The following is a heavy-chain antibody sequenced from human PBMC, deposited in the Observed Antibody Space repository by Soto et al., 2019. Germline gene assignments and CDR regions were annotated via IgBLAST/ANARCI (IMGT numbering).Heavy chain of an antibody. D-gene: IGHD3-22*01. CDR3: ARDINLGRGVVITTTLRMDL. CDR1: GYTFTSYG. J-gene: IGHJ6*02. Sequence: ASVKVSCKASGYTFTSYGISWVRQAPGQGLEWMGWISAYNGNTNYAQKLQGRVTMTTDTSTSTAYMELRSLRSDDTAVYYCARDINLGRGVVITTTLRMDLWAQRTTVTVSS. CDR2: ISAYNGNT. V-gene: IGHV1-18*01.